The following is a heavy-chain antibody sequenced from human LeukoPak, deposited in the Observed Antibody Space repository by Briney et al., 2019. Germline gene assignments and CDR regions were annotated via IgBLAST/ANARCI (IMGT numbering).Heavy chain of an antibody. V-gene: IGHV5-51*01. J-gene: IGHJ4*02. CDR1: GYSFTSYW. D-gene: IGHD3-9*01. CDR3: ARRLRYFDWSNFDY. Sequence: GESLKISCKGSGYSFTSYWNGWVRQMPGKGLEWMGIIYPGDSDTRYSPSFQGQVTISADKSISTAYLPWSSLKASDTAMYYCARRLRYFDWSNFDYWGQGTLVTVSS. CDR2: IYPGDSDT.